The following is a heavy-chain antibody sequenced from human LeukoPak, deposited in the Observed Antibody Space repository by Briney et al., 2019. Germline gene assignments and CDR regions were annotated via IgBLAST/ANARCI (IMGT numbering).Heavy chain of an antibody. CDR1: GFTLSSNY. CDR3: AREAGGLRGYSYGYGDYFDY. V-gene: IGHV3-53*01. Sequence: GGSLRLSCAASGFTLSSNYMSWVRQAPGKGLEWGSVIYSGGSTYYADSVKGRFTISRDNSKNTLYLQMNSLRAEDTAVYYCAREAGGLRGYSYGYGDYFDYWGQGTLVTVSS. D-gene: IGHD5-18*01. J-gene: IGHJ4*02. CDR2: IYSGGST.